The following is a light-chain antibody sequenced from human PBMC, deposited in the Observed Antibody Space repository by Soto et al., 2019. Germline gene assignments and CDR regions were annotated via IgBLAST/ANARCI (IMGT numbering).Light chain of an antibody. CDR2: HVS. CDR3: SSYAGRYTVI. CDR1: SSDVGGYNF. Sequence: QSALTQPRSVSGSPGQSVTISCTGTSSDVGGYNFVSWYQQHPGKVPSLLIYHVSQRPSGVPNRFSGSRSGNTASLTISGLQADDEADYYCSSYAGRYTVIFGGGTKVTVL. J-gene: IGLJ2*01. V-gene: IGLV2-11*01.